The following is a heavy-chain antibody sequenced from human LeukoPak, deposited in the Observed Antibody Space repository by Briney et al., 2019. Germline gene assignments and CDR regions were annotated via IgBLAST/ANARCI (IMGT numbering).Heavy chain of an antibody. CDR2: IYYSGST. D-gene: IGHD1-1*01. Sequence: SETLSLTCTVSGGSISSYYWSWIRQPPGKGLEWIGYIYYSGSTYYNPSLKSRVTISVDTSKNLFSLKLSSVTAADTAVYYCARVQRPLDGADYWGQGTLVTVSS. V-gene: IGHV4-59*01. CDR1: GGSISSYY. J-gene: IGHJ4*02. CDR3: ARVQRPLDGADY.